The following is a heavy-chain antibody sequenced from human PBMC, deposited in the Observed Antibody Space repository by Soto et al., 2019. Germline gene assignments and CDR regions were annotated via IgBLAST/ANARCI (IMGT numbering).Heavy chain of an antibody. V-gene: IGHV4-34*01. CDR1: GGSFSGYY. CDR2: INHSGST. CDR3: ARGYCSGGSCYHHNYYYYYMDV. D-gene: IGHD2-15*01. J-gene: IGHJ6*03. Sequence: SETLSLTCAVYGGSFSGYYWSWIRQPPGKGLEWIGEINHSGSTNYNPSLKSRVTISVDTSKNQFSLKLSSVTAADTAVYYCARGYCSGGSCYHHNYYYYYMDVWGKGTTVTVSS.